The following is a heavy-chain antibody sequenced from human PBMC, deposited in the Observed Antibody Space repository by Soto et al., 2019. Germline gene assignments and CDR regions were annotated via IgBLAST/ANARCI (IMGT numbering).Heavy chain of an antibody. J-gene: IGHJ6*02. Sequence: QLQLQESGPGLVKPSETLSLTCTVSGGSISSSSYYWGWIRQPPGKGLEWIGSIYYSGSTYYNPSLKSRVTISVDMSKNQFSLKLSSVTAADTAVYYCARRRCWRTYYCYYGMDVWGQGTTVTVSS. D-gene: IGHD2-21*01. CDR2: IYYSGST. CDR1: GGSISSSSYY. V-gene: IGHV4-39*01. CDR3: ARRRCWRTYYCYYGMDV.